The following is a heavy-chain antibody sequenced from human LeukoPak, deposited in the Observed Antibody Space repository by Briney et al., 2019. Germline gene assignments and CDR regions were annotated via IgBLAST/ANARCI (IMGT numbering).Heavy chain of an antibody. CDR1: GFTFSTYA. V-gene: IGHV3-30*04. Sequence: GGSLRLSCAASGFTFSTYAMHWVRQVPGKGLEWVAVIPYDGSNKYYADSVKGRFTISRENSKNRLYLQMNSLRAEDTAVYYCAKYDWNDVLQYWGQGTLVTVSS. D-gene: IGHD1-1*01. CDR2: IPYDGSNK. J-gene: IGHJ4*02. CDR3: AKYDWNDVLQY.